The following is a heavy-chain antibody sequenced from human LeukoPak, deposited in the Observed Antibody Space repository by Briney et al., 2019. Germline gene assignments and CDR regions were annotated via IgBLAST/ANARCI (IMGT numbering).Heavy chain of an antibody. D-gene: IGHD4-17*01. CDR1: GHTITSYN. Sequence: GASVKVSCKASGHTITSYNMNWVRQAPGQGLEWMGWINTNTGNPTYAQGFTGRFVFSLDTSVSTAYLQISSLKAEDTAVYYCARARPTDDYGDYGEGYWGQGTLVTVSS. V-gene: IGHV7-4-1*02. J-gene: IGHJ4*02. CDR3: ARARPTDDYGDYGEGY. CDR2: INTNTGNP.